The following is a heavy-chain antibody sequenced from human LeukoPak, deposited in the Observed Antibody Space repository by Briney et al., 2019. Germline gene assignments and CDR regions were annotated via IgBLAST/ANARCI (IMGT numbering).Heavy chain of an antibody. CDR2: INPSGGST. V-gene: IGHV1-46*01. CDR1: GYTFTSYY. Sequence: ASVTVSCKASGYTFTSYYMHWVRQAPGQGLEWIGIINPSGGSTSYTQKSQGTVTLTRDTSTSTVYMELSSLRSQDTVVYYCGRETGIRTRFDYWSQGNLVTVSS. CDR3: GRETGIRTRFDY. J-gene: IGHJ4*02. D-gene: IGHD1-1*01.